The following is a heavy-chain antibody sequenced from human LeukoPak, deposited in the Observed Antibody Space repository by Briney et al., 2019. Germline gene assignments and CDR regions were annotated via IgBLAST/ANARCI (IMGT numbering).Heavy chain of an antibody. Sequence: GGSLRLSCAASGFTFSNYWMSWIRQAPGKGLEWVANMKQDGSEKYYVDSVKGRFTISRDNPKNSLFLQMNSLGAEDTAVYYCARERIGSKGRGWFDPWGQGTLVTVSS. CDR1: GFTFSNYW. CDR3: ARERIGSKGRGWFDP. V-gene: IGHV3-7*01. D-gene: IGHD4-11*01. CDR2: MKQDGSEK. J-gene: IGHJ5*02.